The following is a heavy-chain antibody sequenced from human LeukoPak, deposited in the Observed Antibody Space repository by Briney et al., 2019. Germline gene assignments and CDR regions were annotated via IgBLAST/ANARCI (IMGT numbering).Heavy chain of an antibody. CDR1: GFTFTRNT. D-gene: IGHD3-22*01. CDR3: AKDPHFDSSGYYS. CDR2: ISGSGGST. Sequence: GGSLRLSCAASGFTFTRNTMSWVRQAPGKGLEWVSAISGSGGSTYYADSVKGRFTISRDNSKNTLYLQMNSLRAEDTTVYYCAKDPHFDSSGYYSWGQGTLVTVSS. V-gene: IGHV3-23*01. J-gene: IGHJ4*02.